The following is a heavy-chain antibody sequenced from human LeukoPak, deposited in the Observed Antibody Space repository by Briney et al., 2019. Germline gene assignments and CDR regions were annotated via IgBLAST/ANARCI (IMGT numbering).Heavy chain of an antibody. D-gene: IGHD1-26*01. CDR1: GRSFSGYY. CDR3: ARDLPAKWELPRTGIDY. V-gene: IGHV4-34*01. CDR2: INHSGST. Sequence: PSETLSLTCAVYGRSFSGYYWSWIRQPPGKGLEWIGEINHSGSTNYNPSLKSRVTISVDTSKNQFSLKLSSVTAADTAVYYCARDLPAKWELPRTGIDYWGQGTLVTVSS. J-gene: IGHJ4*02.